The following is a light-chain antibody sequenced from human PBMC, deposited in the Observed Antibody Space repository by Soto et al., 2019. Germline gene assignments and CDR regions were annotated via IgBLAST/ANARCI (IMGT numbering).Light chain of an antibody. CDR1: QGIRDE. CDR3: LQDYNYPWT. J-gene: IGKJ1*01. V-gene: IGKV1-6*01. CDR2: AAS. Sequence: AIQMTQSPSSLSASVGDRVTISCRASQGIRDELGWYQQKPGKAPMLLIYAASSLQSGVPSRFRGSGSGTDFILTISSLQPEDFATYYCLQDYNYPWTFVQGTKVEIK.